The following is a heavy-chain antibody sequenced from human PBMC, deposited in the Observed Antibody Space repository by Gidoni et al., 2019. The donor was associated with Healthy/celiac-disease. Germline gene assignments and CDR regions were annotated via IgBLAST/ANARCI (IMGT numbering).Heavy chain of an antibody. CDR1: GYTFTSYG. Sequence: QVQLVQSGAEVKKPGASVKVSCKASGYTFTSYGISWVPLAPGQGLEWRGWISTYNGNTNYAQELQGRVTMTTDTSTSTAYMDLRSLRSDDTAVYYCARDSRGCANGVCYIGYYYYGMDVWGQGTTVTVSS. J-gene: IGHJ6*02. CDR3: ARDSRGCANGVCYIGYYYYGMDV. D-gene: IGHD2-8*01. V-gene: IGHV1-18*01. CDR2: ISTYNGNT.